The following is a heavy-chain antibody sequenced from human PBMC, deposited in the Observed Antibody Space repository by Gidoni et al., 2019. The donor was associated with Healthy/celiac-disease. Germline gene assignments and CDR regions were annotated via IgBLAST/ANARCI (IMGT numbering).Heavy chain of an antibody. J-gene: IGHJ4*02. D-gene: IGHD3-3*01. Sequence: QVQLVESGGGVVQPGRSLRLSCAASGFTFSSYGMHWVRQAPGKGLEWVAVISYDGSNKYYADSVQGRFTISRDNSKNTLYLQMNSLRAEDTAVYYCAKDRSAYFDYWGQGTLVTVSA. V-gene: IGHV3-30*18. CDR3: AKDRSAYFDY. CDR1: GFTFSSYG. CDR2: ISYDGSNK.